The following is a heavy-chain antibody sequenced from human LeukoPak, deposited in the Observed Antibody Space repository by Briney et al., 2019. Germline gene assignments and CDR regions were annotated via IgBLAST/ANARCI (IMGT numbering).Heavy chain of an antibody. D-gene: IGHD2/OR15-2a*01. V-gene: IGHV3-7*01. J-gene: IGHJ4*02. CDR2: IKHDAREK. Sequence: PGGPLRLSCTASGFTFSSYWMTWVRKAPGKGLEWVANIKHDAREKYYVDSVKGRFTISRDNAKNSLYLQMNSLRAEDTALYYCARSAFPADYWGQGTLVTVSS. CDR1: GFTFSSYW. CDR3: ARSAFPADY.